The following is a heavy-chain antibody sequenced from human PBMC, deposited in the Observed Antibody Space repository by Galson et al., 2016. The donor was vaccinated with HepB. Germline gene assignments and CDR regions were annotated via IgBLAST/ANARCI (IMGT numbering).Heavy chain of an antibody. CDR2: ITGSGATT. V-gene: IGHV3-23*01. CDR3: TKDRSSSGWPRYEFDP. J-gene: IGHJ5*02. CDR1: GFTFSSFA. Sequence: SLRLSCAASGFTFSSFAMTWVRQPPGKGLEWVSTITGSGATTYYADAVKGRFTISRDNSNSTLSLRMNSLRAEDTAIYYCTKDRSSSGWPRYEFDPWGQGTLVTVSS. D-gene: IGHD5-12*01.